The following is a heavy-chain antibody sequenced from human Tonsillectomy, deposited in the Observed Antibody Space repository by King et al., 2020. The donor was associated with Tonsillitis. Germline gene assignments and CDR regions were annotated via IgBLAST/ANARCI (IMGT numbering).Heavy chain of an antibody. J-gene: IGHJ4*02. V-gene: IGHV4-34*01. CDR3: ARGRVSSSGYYGPLYFDY. D-gene: IGHD3-22*01. Sequence: VQLQQWGAGLLKPSETLSLTCAVYGGSFSGYYWSWIRQPPGKGLEWIGEINHSGSTNYNPSLKSRVTISVDTSKNQFSLKLSSVTAADTAVYYCARGRVSSSGYYGPLYFDYWGQGTLVTVSS. CDR2: INHSGST. CDR1: GGSFSGYY.